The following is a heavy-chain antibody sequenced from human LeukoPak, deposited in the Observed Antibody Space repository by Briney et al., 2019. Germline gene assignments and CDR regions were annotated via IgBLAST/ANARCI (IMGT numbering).Heavy chain of an antibody. CDR2: INPNSGGT. J-gene: IGHJ4*02. V-gene: IGHV1-2*02. CDR1: GYTFTGYY. CDR3: ARRGAGGDFDS. D-gene: IGHD6-13*01. Sequence: ASVKVSCKASGYTFTGYYMHWVRQAPGQGLEWMGWINPNSGGTDYAQKFQDRVTMTRDTSIGTAYMELSRLTSDDTAVYYCARRGAGGDFDSWGQGTLVTVSS.